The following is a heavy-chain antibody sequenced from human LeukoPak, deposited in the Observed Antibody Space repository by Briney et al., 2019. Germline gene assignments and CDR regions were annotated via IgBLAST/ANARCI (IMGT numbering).Heavy chain of an antibody. CDR2: IYTSGST. Sequence: QVQLQESGPGLVKPSQTLSLTCTFSGCSISSGSYYWRSIRQPAGERRAWIGRIYTSGSTNYNPSLKSRVTISVDMSKNQFSLKLSSVTAADTAVYYCARGGGAVAVYFDYWGQGTLVTVSS. CDR3: ARGGGAVAVYFDY. V-gene: IGHV4-61*02. J-gene: IGHJ4*02. CDR1: GCSISSGSYY. D-gene: IGHD6-19*01.